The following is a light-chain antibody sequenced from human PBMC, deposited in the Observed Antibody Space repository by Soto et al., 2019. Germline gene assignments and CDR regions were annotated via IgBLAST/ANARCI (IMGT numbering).Light chain of an antibody. CDR3: QQYNNWPRT. J-gene: IGKJ1*01. V-gene: IGKV3-15*01. Sequence: EIVMTQSPATLSVSPGERATLSCRASQSVSSNLAWYQLKPGQAPRLLIYGASTRATGIPARFSGSRSGTEFTLTISSLQSEDFAVYYCQQYNNWPRTFGQGTKVEIK. CDR2: GAS. CDR1: QSVSSN.